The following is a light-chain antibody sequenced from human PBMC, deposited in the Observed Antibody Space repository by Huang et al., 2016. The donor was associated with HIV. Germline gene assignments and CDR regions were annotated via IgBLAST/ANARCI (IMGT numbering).Light chain of an antibody. V-gene: IGKV3-20*01. CDR3: HQYGSSRAT. CDR1: QSVDSGY. Sequence: ILTQSPGSLSLSPGDRVTLSCSASQSVDSGYVAWYHQKPGQSPRLIVYGTSSRASGIPSRFSGSGSGRDFSLTISGLESEDFGVYYCHQYGSSRATFGQGTKVDI. CDR2: GTS. J-gene: IGKJ2*01.